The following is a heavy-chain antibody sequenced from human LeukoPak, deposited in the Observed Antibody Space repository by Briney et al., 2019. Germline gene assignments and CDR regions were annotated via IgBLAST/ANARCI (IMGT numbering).Heavy chain of an antibody. CDR2: IRSKANSHAT. D-gene: IGHD6-19*01. CDR1: GFTFSGSD. J-gene: IGHJ4*02. CDR3: ARTRAVAPLYQHDY. Sequence: GGSLRLSCAASGFTFSGSDMHWVRQASGKGLEWVGRIRSKANSHATAYAASVKGRLTISRDDSKNTAYLQMNSLKTEDTAVYYCARTRAVAPLYQHDYWGQGTLVTVSS. V-gene: IGHV3-73*01.